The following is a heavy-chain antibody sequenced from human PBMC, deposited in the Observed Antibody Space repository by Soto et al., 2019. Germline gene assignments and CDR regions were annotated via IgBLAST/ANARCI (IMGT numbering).Heavy chain of an antibody. CDR1: GGTFSSYT. J-gene: IGHJ4*02. D-gene: IGHD4-17*01. V-gene: IGHV1-69*02. CDR3: ARGLWDDYGDYMDY. Sequence: QVQLVQSGAEVKKPGSSVKVSCKASGGTFSSYTISWVRQAPGQGLEWMGRIIPILGIANYAQKFQGRVTITADKSTSTAYMELSRLRCEDTAVCYGARGLWDDYGDYMDYWGQGTLVTVSA. CDR2: IIPILGIA.